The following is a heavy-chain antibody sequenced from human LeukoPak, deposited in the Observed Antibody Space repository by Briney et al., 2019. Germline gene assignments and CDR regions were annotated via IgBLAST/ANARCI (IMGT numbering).Heavy chain of an antibody. CDR1: GFSLGTYA. CDR3: ASPDCGGDCYSLDY. D-gene: IGHD2-21*02. CDR2: IYSGGST. V-gene: IGHV3-66*01. Sequence: PGGSLRLSCAASGFSLGTYAMSWVRQAPGEGLEWVSVIYSGGSTYYADSVKGRFTISRDNSKNTLYLQMNSLRAEDTAVYYCASPDCGGDCYSLDYWGQGTLVTVSS. J-gene: IGHJ4*02.